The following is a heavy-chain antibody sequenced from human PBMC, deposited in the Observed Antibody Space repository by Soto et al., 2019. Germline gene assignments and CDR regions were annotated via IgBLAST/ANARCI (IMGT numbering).Heavy chain of an antibody. CDR2: IYPRDSDI. D-gene: IGHD6-19*01. CDR1: GDSFTGFW. CDR3: ARQPPSDSRVWYD. Sequence: EVQLVQSGAEVKQPGESLKISCKVFGDSFTGFWIGWVRQMPGKGLEWVASIYPRDSDIRYNPSFQGQVTISADRSTTTAYLQWSSLKASDTAIYYCARQPPSDSRVWYDWGQGTLVTFSS. V-gene: IGHV5-51*01. J-gene: IGHJ4*02.